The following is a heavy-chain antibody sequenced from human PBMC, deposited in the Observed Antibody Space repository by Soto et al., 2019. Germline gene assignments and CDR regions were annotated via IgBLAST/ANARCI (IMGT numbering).Heavy chain of an antibody. CDR1: GGSISSGDYY. CDR2: IYNSGST. J-gene: IGHJ6*02. Sequence: SETLSLTCTVPGGSISSGDYYWSWIRQHPGKGLEWIGHIYNSGSTYYNPSLKSRVTISVDTSKNQFSLKLNSVTAADTAVYYCARVSYSSSPRYYYYGMDVWCQGTSVT. V-gene: IGHV4-31*03. CDR3: ARVSYSSSPRYYYYGMDV. D-gene: IGHD6-6*01.